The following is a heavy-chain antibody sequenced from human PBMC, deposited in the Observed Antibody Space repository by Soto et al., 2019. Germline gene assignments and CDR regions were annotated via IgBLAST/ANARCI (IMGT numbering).Heavy chain of an antibody. D-gene: IGHD3-3*01. CDR1: GVTISYGGYS. CDR3: ARGGGYDSFDF. V-gene: IGHV4-30-2*06. CDR2: ISHVETT. Sequence: SETLSLTCSVSGVTISYGGYSWSWIRQSPGKGLEWLGYISHVETTYYNPSFQSRLSLSIDRTRNQFSLSLSSMTAAGKAVYYCARGGGYDSFDFWGQGIQVTVSS. J-gene: IGHJ4*02.